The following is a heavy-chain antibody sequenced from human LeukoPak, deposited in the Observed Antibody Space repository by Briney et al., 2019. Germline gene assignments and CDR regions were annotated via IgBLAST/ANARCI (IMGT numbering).Heavy chain of an antibody. V-gene: IGHV1-2*02. CDR3: ARDPSSVTLYFFDY. CDR1: GYTFRGNY. Sequence: ASVKVSCKASGYTFRGNYIHLLRQAPGQGLEWMGWIDANNGDTKSAQKFQGRVTMSRDTSISTAYMDLSSLSPDDAAVYYCARDPSSVTLYFFDYWGQGTLVTVSS. D-gene: IGHD4-11*01. J-gene: IGHJ4*02. CDR2: IDANNGDT.